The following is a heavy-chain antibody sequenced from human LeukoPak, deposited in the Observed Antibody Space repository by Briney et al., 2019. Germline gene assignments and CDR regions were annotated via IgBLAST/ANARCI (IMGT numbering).Heavy chain of an antibody. D-gene: IGHD3-16*01. CDR1: DFAFTSSG. J-gene: IGHJ3*01. V-gene: IGHV3-23*01. Sequence: GGSLRLSCTASDFAFTSSGMSWVRQVPGTGLEWVSFISATGLSTYYADSVKGRFTVSRDNSKNTLYLQMNSLRAADTAVYYCANLMRHMMEDVLDLWGQGTVVTVSS. CDR2: ISATGLST. CDR3: ANLMRHMMEDVLDL.